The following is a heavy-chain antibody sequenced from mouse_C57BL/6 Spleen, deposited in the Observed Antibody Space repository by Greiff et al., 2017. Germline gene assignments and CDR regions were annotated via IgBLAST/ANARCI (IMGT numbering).Heavy chain of an antibody. D-gene: IGHD3-1*01. CDR2: ISSGGSYT. J-gene: IGHJ3*01. V-gene: IGHV5-6*01. CDR3: ARQGHAWFAY. Sequence: EVKLMESGGDLVKPGGSLKLSCAASGFTFSSYGMSWVRQTPDKRLEWVATISSGGSYTYYPDSVKGRFTISRDNAKNTLYLQMSSLKSEDTAMYYCARQGHAWFAYWGQGTLVTVSA. CDR1: GFTFSSYG.